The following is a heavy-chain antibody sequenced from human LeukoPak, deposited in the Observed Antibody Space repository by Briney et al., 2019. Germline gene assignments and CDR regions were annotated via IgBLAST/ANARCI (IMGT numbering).Heavy chain of an antibody. CDR1: GYSISSGYY. D-gene: IGHD6-19*01. V-gene: IGHV4-38-2*02. CDR2: IYHSGST. Sequence: PSETLSLTCTVSGYSISSGYYWGWIRQPPGEGLEWIGSIYHSGSTYYNPSLKSRVTISLDMSKNQFSVKLSSVTAADTAVYYCARDRIAVADPPNWFDPWGQGILVTVSS. CDR3: ARDRIAVADPPNWFDP. J-gene: IGHJ5*02.